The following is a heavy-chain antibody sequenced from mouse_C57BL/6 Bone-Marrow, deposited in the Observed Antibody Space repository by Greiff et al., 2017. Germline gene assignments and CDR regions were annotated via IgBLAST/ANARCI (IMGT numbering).Heavy chain of an antibody. CDR3: SKYYGLSAMDD. CDR1: GYTFTSYG. CDR2: IYPRSGNT. V-gene: IGHV1-81*01. Sequence: QVQLQQSGAELARPGASVKLSCKASGYTFTSYGISWVKQRTGQGLEWIGEIYPRSGNTYYNEKFKGQATLTADKSSSTAYRELRSLTSEDSAVYFWSKYYGLSAMDDWGQGTSVTVSS. J-gene: IGHJ4*01. D-gene: IGHD1-1*01.